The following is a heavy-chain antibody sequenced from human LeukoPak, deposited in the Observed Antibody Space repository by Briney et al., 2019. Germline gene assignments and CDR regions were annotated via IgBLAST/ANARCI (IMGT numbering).Heavy chain of an antibody. J-gene: IGHJ4*02. CDR1: GFTFSRNV. D-gene: IGHD4/OR15-4a*01. V-gene: IGHV3-30*07. Sequence: GSSLRLSCAASGFTFSRNVMHWVRQAPGKGLEWVALISYDGNNKFYADSVKGRFTISRDNSRNTLYLQMNSLRAEDTAVYYCAKARGATYGTYYFDYWGQGTLVTVSS. CDR3: AKARGATYGTYYFDY. CDR2: ISYDGNNK.